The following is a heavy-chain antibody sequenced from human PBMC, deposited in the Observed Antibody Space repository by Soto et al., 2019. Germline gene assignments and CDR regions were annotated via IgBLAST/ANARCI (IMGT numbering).Heavy chain of an antibody. D-gene: IGHD6-13*01. CDR1: GYTFTGYY. CDR2: INPNSGGT. Sequence: ASVKVSCKASGYTFTGYYIHWVRQAPGQGLEWMGWINPNSGGTNYAQKFQGWVTMTRDTSISTAYMELSRLRSDDTAVYYCARDLARSSSPMYYFDYWGQGTLVTVSS. CDR3: ARDLARSSSPMYYFDY. V-gene: IGHV1-2*04. J-gene: IGHJ4*02.